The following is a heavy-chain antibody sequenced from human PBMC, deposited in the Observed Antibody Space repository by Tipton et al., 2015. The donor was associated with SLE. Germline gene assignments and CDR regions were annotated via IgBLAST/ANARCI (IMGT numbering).Heavy chain of an antibody. Sequence: QSGPEVKKPGASVKVSCKASGYTFTGYYMHWVRQAPGQGLEWMGIIYPGDSDTRYSPSFQGQVTISADKSISTAYLQWSSLKASDTAMYYCARLGSSSLPFDYWGQGTLVTVSS. J-gene: IGHJ4*02. D-gene: IGHD6-6*01. CDR1: GYTFTGYY. CDR3: ARLGSSSLPFDY. CDR2: IYPGDSDT. V-gene: IGHV5-51*01.